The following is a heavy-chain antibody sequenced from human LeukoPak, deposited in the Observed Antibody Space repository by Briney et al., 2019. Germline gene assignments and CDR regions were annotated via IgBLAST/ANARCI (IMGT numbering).Heavy chain of an antibody. CDR1: GYTLTSYY. J-gene: IGHJ5*02. Sequence: ASVKVSCKASGYTLTSYYMHWVRQAPGQGLEWMGIINPSGGSTNYAQKVQGRVTMTRDQSTSTVYMELSSLRPEDTAVYFCARDRNLEYSSSSGRFDPWGQGTLVTVSS. V-gene: IGHV1-46*03. D-gene: IGHD6-6*01. CDR3: ARDRNLEYSSSSGRFDP. CDR2: INPSGGST.